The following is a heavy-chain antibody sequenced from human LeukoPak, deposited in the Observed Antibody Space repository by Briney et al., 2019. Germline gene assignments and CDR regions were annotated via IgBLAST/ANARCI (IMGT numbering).Heavy chain of an antibody. J-gene: IGHJ5*02. CDR2: IHPGDSDV. Sequence: GESLKISCKGFGDSFTKYWIAWVRQIPGKGPEWIGIIHPGDSDVLYSPSLQGQVTISADTSTSTTYLQWSSLKTSDTAMYYCAGRVFCSTGGCYSVNWVDPWGQGTLVTVSS. CDR1: GDSFTKYW. CDR3: AGRVFCSTGGCYSVNWVDP. V-gene: IGHV5-51*01. D-gene: IGHD2-15*01.